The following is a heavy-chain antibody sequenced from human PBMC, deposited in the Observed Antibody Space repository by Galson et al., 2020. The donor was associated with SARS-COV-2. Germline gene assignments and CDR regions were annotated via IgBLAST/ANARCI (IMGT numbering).Heavy chain of an antibody. CDR3: VRVGELGIRGSWYFDL. J-gene: IGHJ2*01. Sequence: SETLSLTCAVSGGSISSGGYSWSWIRQPPGKGLEWIGYIYYTGTAYYNPSLKSRLTMSVETSKNQFSLKLNSVTAADTAVYFCVRVGELGIRGSWYFDLWGRGTLVTVSS. CDR1: GGSISSGGYS. V-gene: IGHV4-30-4*07. D-gene: IGHD1-26*01. CDR2: IYYTGTA.